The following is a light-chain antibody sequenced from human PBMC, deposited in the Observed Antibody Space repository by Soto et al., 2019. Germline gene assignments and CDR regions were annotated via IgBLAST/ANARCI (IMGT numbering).Light chain of an antibody. CDR3: CSYGRSRTFGVV. CDR1: SSDVGGYEY. Sequence: QSVLTQPASVSGSPGQSITISCTGTSSDVGGYEYVSWYQQYPGKAPKLMIYEVIDRPAGAPRRFSGSKSGNTASLTITGLQAEDEGHYYCCSYGRSRTFGVVFGGGTKLTVL. CDR2: EVI. J-gene: IGLJ3*02. V-gene: IGLV2-14*01.